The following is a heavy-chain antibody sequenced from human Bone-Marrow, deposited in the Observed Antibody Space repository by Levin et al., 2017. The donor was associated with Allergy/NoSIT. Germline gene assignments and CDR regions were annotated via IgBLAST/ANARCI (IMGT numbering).Heavy chain of an antibody. CDR3: VTSVGGKTAPFDY. CDR1: GFTFSTYA. CDR2: MSGSGDST. V-gene: IGHV3-23*01. J-gene: IGHJ4*02. Sequence: GASVKVSCATSGFTFSTYAMSWVRQAPGKGLEWVSGMSGSGDSTSYADSVNGRFTISRDNSKNTLFLQMNSLRAEDTAVYYCVTSVGGKTAPFDYWGQGTLVTVSS. D-gene: IGHD2-21*02.